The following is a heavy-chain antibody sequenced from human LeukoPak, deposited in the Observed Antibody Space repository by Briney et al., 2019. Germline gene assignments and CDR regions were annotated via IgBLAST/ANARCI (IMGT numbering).Heavy chain of an antibody. Sequence: ASVKVSCKASGGTFSSYAISWVRQAPGQGLEWMGGIIPIFGTANYAQKFQGRVTMTRNTSISTAYMELSSLRSEDTAVYYCARGQIPTIPWGQGTLVTVSS. D-gene: IGHD1-1*01. J-gene: IGHJ5*02. CDR1: GGTFSSYA. V-gene: IGHV1-69*05. CDR3: ARGQIPTIP. CDR2: IIPIFGTA.